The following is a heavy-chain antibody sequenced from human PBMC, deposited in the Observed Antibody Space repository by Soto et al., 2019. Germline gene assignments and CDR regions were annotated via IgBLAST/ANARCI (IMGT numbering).Heavy chain of an antibody. Sequence: GGSLRLSCAASGVTFNTYNMNWVRQAPGKRPEWVSYINSSSSPIFYADSVKGRFIASRDNARNSLYLQMNSLRAEDTAVYYCVYDFWLVPHVWAQGTTVTVSS. D-gene: IGHD3-3*01. V-gene: IGHV3-48*01. J-gene: IGHJ6*02. CDR2: INSSSSPI. CDR1: GVTFNTYN. CDR3: VYDFWLVPHV.